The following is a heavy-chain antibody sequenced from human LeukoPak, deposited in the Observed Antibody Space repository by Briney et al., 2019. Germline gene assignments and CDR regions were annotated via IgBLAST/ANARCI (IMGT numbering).Heavy chain of an antibody. J-gene: IGHJ5*02. CDR3: ARHGASSSGWYGWFDP. D-gene: IGHD6-19*01. CDR2: IKQDGSEK. V-gene: IGHV3-7*03. CDR1: GFTFSSYW. Sequence: GGSLRLSCAASGFTFSSYWMSWVRQAPGKGLEWLANIKQDGSEKYYVDSVKGRFTISRDNAKNSLYLQMNSLRAEDTAVYYCARHGASSSGWYGWFDPWGQGTLVTVSS.